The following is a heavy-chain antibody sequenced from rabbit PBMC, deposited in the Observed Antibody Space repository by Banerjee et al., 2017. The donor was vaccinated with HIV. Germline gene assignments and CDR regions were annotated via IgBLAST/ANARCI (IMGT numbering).Heavy chain of an antibody. CDR1: GFSFSNRYV. V-gene: IGHV1S45*01. J-gene: IGHJ4*01. Sequence: QEQLEESGGGLVKPEGSLTLTCKASGFSFSNRYVMCWVRQAPGKGLEWIACIYAGSSGSTYYASWAKGRFTISKTSSTTVTLQMTSLTAADTATYFCARDWAIDDYGDRGDLWGPGTLVTVS. CDR2: IYAGSSGST. CDR3: ARDWAIDDYGDRGDL. D-gene: IGHD2-1*01.